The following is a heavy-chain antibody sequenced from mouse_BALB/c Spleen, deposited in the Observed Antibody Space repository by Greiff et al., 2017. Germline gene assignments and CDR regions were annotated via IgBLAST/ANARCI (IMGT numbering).Heavy chain of an antibody. CDR2: IYPGGGYT. J-gene: IGHJ1*01. V-gene: IGHV1-63*02. CDR1: GYTFTNYW. CDR3: ARSLSYSYDGVYWYFDV. Sequence: QVQLQQSGAELVRPGTSVKISCKASGYTFTNYWLGWVKQRPGHGLEWIGDIYPGGGYTNYNEKFKGKATLTADTSSSTAYMQLSSLTSEDSAVYFCARSLSYSYDGVYWYFDVWGAGTTVTVSS. D-gene: IGHD2-12*01.